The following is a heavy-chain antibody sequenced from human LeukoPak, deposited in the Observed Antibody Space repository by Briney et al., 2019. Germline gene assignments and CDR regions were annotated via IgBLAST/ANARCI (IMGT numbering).Heavy chain of an antibody. D-gene: IGHD3-22*01. CDR3: AKLSSYDSSGYYSQFDY. J-gene: IGHJ4*02. CDR2: ISGSGGST. CDR1: GFTFSSYA. Sequence: GGSLRLSCAASGFTFSSYAMSWVRQAPGKGLEWVSAISGSGGSTYYADSVKGRFTISRDNSKNTLYLQMNSLRAEDTAVYYCAKLSSYDSSGYYSQFDYWGQGTLVTVSS. V-gene: IGHV3-23*01.